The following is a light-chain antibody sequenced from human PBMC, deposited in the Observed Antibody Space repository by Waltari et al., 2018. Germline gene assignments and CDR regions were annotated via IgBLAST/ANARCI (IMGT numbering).Light chain of an antibody. CDR3: QQYNIWPWT. J-gene: IGKJ1*01. CDR1: QSVSSY. CDR2: GSS. V-gene: IGKV3-15*01. Sequence: IVLTQSPATLSVSPGERATLSCRARQSVSSYLAWYQQKPGQAPRLLIYGSSTRATDIPARFSGSGSGTEFTLTINSLQSEDFAVYYCQQYNIWPWTFGQGTEVEIK.